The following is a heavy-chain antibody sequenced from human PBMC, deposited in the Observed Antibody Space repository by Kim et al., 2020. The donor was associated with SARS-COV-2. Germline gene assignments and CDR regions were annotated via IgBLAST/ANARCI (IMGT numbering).Heavy chain of an antibody. D-gene: IGHD6-19*01. Sequence: FQGRVTITADKSTSTAYMELSSLRSEDTAVYYCARDTIAVAGKVYYFGMDVWGQGTTVTVSS. V-gene: IGHV1-69*04. CDR3: ARDTIAVAGKVYYFGMDV. J-gene: IGHJ6*02.